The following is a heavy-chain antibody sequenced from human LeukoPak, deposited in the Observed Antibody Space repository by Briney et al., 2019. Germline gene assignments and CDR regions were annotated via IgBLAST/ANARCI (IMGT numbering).Heavy chain of an antibody. J-gene: IGHJ6*02. Sequence: ASVKVSCKASGYTFTGYYMHRVRQAPGQGLEWMGWINPNSGGTNYAQKFQGRVTMTRDTSISTAYMELSRLRSDDTAVYYCALRPYSSLLYGMDVWGQGTTVTVSS. D-gene: IGHD6-13*01. CDR1: GYTFTGYY. V-gene: IGHV1-2*02. CDR3: ALRPYSSLLYGMDV. CDR2: INPNSGGT.